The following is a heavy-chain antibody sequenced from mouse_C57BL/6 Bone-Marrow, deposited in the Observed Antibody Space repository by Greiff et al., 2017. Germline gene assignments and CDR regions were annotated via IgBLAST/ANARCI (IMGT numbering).Heavy chain of an antibody. CDR2: LSNGGGSS. V-gene: IGHV5-12*01. D-gene: IGHD1-1*01. CDR1: GFTFSDYY. Sequence: EVMLVESGGGLVQPGGSLKLSCAASGFTFSDYYMYWVRQTPEKRLEWVAYLSNGGGSSYYPDTVKGRFTISRDNAKDALYLQMRRLKSEDTAMYYCARLITTVVAQYYFDYWGQGTTLTVSS. CDR3: ARLITTVVAQYYFDY. J-gene: IGHJ2*01.